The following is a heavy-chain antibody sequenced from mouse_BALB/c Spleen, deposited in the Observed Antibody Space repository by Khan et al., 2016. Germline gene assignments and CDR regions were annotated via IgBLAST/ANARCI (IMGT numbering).Heavy chain of an antibody. V-gene: IGHV14-3*02. CDR1: GFNIKDTF. CDR2: IDPANGNT. D-gene: IGHD1-1*01. J-gene: IGHJ2*01. Sequence: VQLQQSGAELVKPGASVKLSCTASGFNIKDTFMHWVKQRPEQGLEWIGRIDPANGNTRYDPKFQGKATITADTSSKTAYLQLSSLTSEDTAVYYIARRCPIYYYGSTSGYWDLGTTLTVSS. CDR3: ARRCPIYYYGSTSGY.